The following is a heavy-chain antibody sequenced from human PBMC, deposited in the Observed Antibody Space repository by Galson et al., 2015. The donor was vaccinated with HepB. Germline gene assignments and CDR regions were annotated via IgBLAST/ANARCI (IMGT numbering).Heavy chain of an antibody. Sequence: SLRLSCAASGFTFSSYAMSWVRQAPGKGLEWVSAISGSGGSTYYADSVKGRFTISRDNSKNTLYLQMNSLRAEDTAVYYCAVRGSGSYWDLGGGNYGMDVWGQGTTVTVSS. CDR1: GFTFSSYA. CDR2: ISGSGGST. CDR3: AVRGSGSYWDLGGGNYGMDV. J-gene: IGHJ6*02. V-gene: IGHV3-23*01. D-gene: IGHD3-10*01.